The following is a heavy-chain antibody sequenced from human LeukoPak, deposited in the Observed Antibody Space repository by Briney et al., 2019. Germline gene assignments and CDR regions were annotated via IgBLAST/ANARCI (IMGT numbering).Heavy chain of an antibody. Sequence: SETLSLTCAVYGGSFSGYYWSWIRQPPGKGLEWIGEINHSGSTNYNPSLKSRVTISVDTSKNQFSLKLSSVTAADTAVYYCARRVAEPPYYYYGMDVWGQGTTVTVSS. V-gene: IGHV4-34*01. D-gene: IGHD1-14*01. CDR3: ARRVAEPPYYYYGMDV. J-gene: IGHJ6*02. CDR2: INHSGST. CDR1: GGSFSGYY.